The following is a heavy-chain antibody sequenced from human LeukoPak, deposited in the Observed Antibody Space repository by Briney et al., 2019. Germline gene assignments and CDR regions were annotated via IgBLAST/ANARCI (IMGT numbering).Heavy chain of an antibody. D-gene: IGHD1-26*01. CDR3: ARDGSYKLDY. CDR1: GLVFSSAW. CDR2: IKSDGTA. J-gene: IGHJ4*02. Sequence: GGSLRLSCAASGLVFSSAWMHWVRQTPGKGLVWISRIKSDGTATYADSVRGRFTISRDNAKNTLYLQMNNLRADDTGIYYCARDGSYKLDYWGQGALVTVSS. V-gene: IGHV3-74*01.